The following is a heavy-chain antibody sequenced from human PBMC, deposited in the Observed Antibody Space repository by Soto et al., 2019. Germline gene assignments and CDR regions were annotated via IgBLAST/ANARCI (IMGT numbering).Heavy chain of an antibody. J-gene: IGHJ6*02. CDR2: ISYDGSDK. CDR3: ARDTGPNGYNYYYFGMDV. D-gene: IGHD5-18*01. Sequence: GGSLRLSCAASVFTFSNYAMHWVRQAPGKGLEWVAVISYDGSDKYNANSVKGRFTISGDNSKNTLYLQMNNLRAEDTAVYYCARDTGPNGYNYYYFGMDVWGQGTTVTVSS. CDR1: VFTFSNYA. V-gene: IGHV3-30-3*01.